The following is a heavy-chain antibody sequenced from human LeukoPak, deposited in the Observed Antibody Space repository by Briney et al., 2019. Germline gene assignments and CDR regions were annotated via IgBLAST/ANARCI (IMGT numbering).Heavy chain of an antibody. V-gene: IGHV4-4*07. CDR3: ARGGGYEFDY. Sequence: SETLSLTCTVSGGSISSYYWNWIRQPAGKGLEWIGRIQASGSTNYNPSLKSRVTISVDRSKNQFSLKLSSVTAADTAVYYCARGGGYEFDYWGQGTLVTVSS. J-gene: IGHJ4*02. CDR2: IQASGST. CDR1: GGSISSYY. D-gene: IGHD5-12*01.